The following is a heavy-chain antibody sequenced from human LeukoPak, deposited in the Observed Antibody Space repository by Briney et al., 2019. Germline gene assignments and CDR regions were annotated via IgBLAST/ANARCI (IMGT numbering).Heavy chain of an antibody. Sequence: GGSLRLSCVASVFTFSHYPLHWVRQAPGKGLEWVAVISYDGGNTYYADSVKGRFTISRDNSENTVYLQMSSLRTEDTAVYYCASLLTSGRLAYFFDYWGQGTLVTVSS. J-gene: IGHJ4*02. V-gene: IGHV3-30-3*02. CDR2: ISYDGGNT. CDR1: VFTFSHYP. CDR3: ASLLTSGRLAYFFDY. D-gene: IGHD3-9*01.